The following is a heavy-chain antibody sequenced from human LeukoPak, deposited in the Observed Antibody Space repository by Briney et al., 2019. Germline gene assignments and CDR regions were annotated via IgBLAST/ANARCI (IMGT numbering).Heavy chain of an antibody. CDR2: SRNKAKSYST. CDR1: GFTFSSYA. J-gene: IGHJ4*02. CDR3: VRAFNSFDS. V-gene: IGHV3-72*01. D-gene: IGHD2/OR15-2a*01. Sequence: PGGSLRLSCAASGFTFSSYAMSWVRQAPGKGLEWVGRSRNKAKSYSTEYAASVKGTFTISRDESRNSLYLQMNSLTTEDTAVYYCVRAFNSFDSWGQGTQVTVSS.